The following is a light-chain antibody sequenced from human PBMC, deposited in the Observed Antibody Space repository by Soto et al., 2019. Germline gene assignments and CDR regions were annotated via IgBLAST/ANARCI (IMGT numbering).Light chain of an antibody. V-gene: IGKV1-27*01. CDR3: QKYNWPPFT. CDR1: QGISDY. CDR2: AAS. Sequence: DIQMTQSPSSLSASVGDRVTISCRASQGISDYLAWYQQKPGKAPRLLIYAASTLQSGGSFRFTGSGSGTDFTLTISSLQPEDVATYYCQKYNWPPFTFGPGTKVDIK. J-gene: IGKJ3*01.